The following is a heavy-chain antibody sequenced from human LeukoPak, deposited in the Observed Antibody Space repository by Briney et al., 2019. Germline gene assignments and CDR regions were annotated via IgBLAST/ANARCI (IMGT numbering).Heavy chain of an antibody. CDR1: GFTFSSYE. D-gene: IGHD6-13*01. CDR2: IRSSGSTT. V-gene: IGHV3-48*03. J-gene: IGHJ4*02. CDR3: ARDPGRSSSWYFDY. Sequence: AGTLRLSCAASGFTFSSYEMNWVRQAPGKGLEWVSYIRSSGSTTYYADSVKGRFTISRDNTKNSLYLQMNSLRAEDTAVYYCARDPGRSSSWYFDYWGQGTLVTVSS.